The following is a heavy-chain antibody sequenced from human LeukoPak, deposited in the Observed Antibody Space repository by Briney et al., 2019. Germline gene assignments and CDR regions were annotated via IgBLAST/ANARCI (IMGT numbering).Heavy chain of an antibody. CDR3: ARHKDHIFHDP. CDR2: IHYTGNI. D-gene: IGHD3-3*02. V-gene: IGHV4-39*01. CDR1: GGSISSSDNY. Sequence: SETLSLTCTVSGGSISSSDNYWGWIRQPLGRGLEWIATIHYTGNIFHNPSLKSRTTVSVDTSKNQFSLKVNSATAADTAVYYCARHKDHIFHDPWGQGILVIVSS. J-gene: IGHJ5*02.